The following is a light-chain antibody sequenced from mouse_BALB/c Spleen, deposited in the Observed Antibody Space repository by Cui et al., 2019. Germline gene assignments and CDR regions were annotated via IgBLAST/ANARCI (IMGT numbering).Light chain of an antibody. CDR2: SIS. J-gene: IGKJ5*01. CDR3: QQWSSSPPT. CDR1: SSVSY. Sequence: QISRSQSPAILSASPGEEVTLTCSASSSVSYMYWFQQKPGSSPKLWIYSISNLASGVPARFSGSGSGTFYSLTISSVKAEDAANYYCQQWSSSPPTFGAGTKLELK. V-gene: IGKV4-68*01.